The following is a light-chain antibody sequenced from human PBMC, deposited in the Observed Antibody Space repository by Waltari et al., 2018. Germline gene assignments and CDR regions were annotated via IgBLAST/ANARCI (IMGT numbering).Light chain of an antibody. Sequence: QSALPQPASVSGSPGESITVSCTGGNNDIGRSHYVSWYQRHPGKAPKLIIFDVSDRPSGVSDRFSGSKSGNTASLTISGLQAEDAADYYCASYTFSNTLVFGTGTQVTVL. CDR3: ASYTFSNTLV. CDR1: NNDIGRSHY. V-gene: IGLV2-14*03. CDR2: DVS. J-gene: IGLJ1*01.